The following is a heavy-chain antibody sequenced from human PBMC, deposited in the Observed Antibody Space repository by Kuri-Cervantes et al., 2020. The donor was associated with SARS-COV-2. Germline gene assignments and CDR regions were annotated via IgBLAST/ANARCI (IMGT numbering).Heavy chain of an antibody. CDR1: GFTFSSYG. CDR2: ISGSGGTT. Sequence: GESLKISCAASGFTFSSYGMHWVRQAPGKGLEWVSGISGSGGTTYYADSVKGRFTISRDNSKNTLYLQMNSLRADDTAVYYCAEHYETYHPPQGFDIWGQGTMVTVSS. D-gene: IGHD3-16*01. J-gene: IGHJ3*02. V-gene: IGHV3-23*01. CDR3: AEHYETYHPPQGFDI.